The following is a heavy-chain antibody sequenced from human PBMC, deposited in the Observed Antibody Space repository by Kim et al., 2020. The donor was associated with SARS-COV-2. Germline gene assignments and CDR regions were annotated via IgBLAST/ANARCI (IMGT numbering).Heavy chain of an antibody. Sequence: CRDTVKGRITITRDNAKKKLYLKINSLRDEDTAVYYCAREGIVATIHFDYWGQGTLVTVSS. D-gene: IGHD5-12*01. V-gene: IGHV3-74*01. CDR3: AREGIVATIHFDY. J-gene: IGHJ4*02.